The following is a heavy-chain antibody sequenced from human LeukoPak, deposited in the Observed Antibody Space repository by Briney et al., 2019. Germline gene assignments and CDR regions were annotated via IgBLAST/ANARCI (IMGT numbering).Heavy chain of an antibody. Sequence: PGGSLRLSCAASGFTFSTYAMSWVRQAPGKGLEWVSTIRGTGGGTSYADSVRGRFTISRDNSKNTLYLQMNGLRAEDTAVYYCAKDPRDGYSSGWYFDYWGQGTLVTVSS. D-gene: IGHD6-19*01. CDR3: AKDPRDGYSSGWYFDY. CDR1: GFTFSTYA. CDR2: IRGTGGGT. V-gene: IGHV3-23*01. J-gene: IGHJ4*02.